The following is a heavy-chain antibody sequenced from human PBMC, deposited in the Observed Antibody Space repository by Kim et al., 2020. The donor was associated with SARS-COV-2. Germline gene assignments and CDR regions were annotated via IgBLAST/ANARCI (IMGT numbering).Heavy chain of an antibody. Sequence: SETLSLTCAVYGGSFSGYYWSWIRQPPGKGLEWIGEINHSGSTNYNPSLKSRVTISVDTSKNQFSLKLSSVTAADTAVYYCARGETTVTTSFNYWGQGTLVTVSS. J-gene: IGHJ4*02. D-gene: IGHD4-17*01. CDR2: INHSGST. CDR3: ARGETTVTTSFNY. CDR1: GGSFSGYY. V-gene: IGHV4-34*01.